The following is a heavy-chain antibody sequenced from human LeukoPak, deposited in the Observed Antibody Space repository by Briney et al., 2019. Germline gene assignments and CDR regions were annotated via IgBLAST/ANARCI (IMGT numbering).Heavy chain of an antibody. V-gene: IGHV3-48*04. D-gene: IGHD2-2*01. CDR1: GFTFSSYS. CDR3: AREACSSTSCPHYYYYGMDV. J-gene: IGHJ6*02. CDR2: ISSSSSTT. Sequence: GSLRLSCAASGFTFSSYSMNWVRQAPGKGLEWVSYISSSSSTTYYADSVKGRFTISRDNAKNSLYLQMNSLRAEDTAVYYCAREACSSTSCPHYYYYGMDVWGQGTTVTVSS.